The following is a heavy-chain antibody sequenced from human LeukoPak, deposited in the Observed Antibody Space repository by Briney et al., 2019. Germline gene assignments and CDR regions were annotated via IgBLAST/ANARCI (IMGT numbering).Heavy chain of an antibody. Sequence: ASVKVSCKASGYTFTSYGISWVRQAPGQGLEWMGWISAYNGNTNYAQKLQGRVTMTTDTSTSTAYMELRSLRSDDTAVYYCARDQGYYYGSGSYYNVGRDWSDPWGQGTLVTVSS. CDR2: ISAYNGNT. CDR3: ARDQGYYYGSGSYYNVGRDWSDP. D-gene: IGHD3-10*01. J-gene: IGHJ5*02. V-gene: IGHV1-18*04. CDR1: GYTFTSYG.